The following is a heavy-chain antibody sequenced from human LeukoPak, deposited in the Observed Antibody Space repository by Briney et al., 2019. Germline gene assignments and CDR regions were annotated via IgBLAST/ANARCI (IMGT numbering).Heavy chain of an antibody. J-gene: IGHJ3*02. D-gene: IGHD2-8*01. CDR2: MGGNAGKR. CDR1: GRTFTEYY. V-gene: IGHV3-11*04. Sequence: PGGSLRLSCAASGRTFTEYYMHWIRQAPGKGEEWVSFMGGNAGKRYYADCVKGRFTISRDNAKNSLYLQMNSLRAEDTAVYYCAREWSAFDIWGQGTMVTVSS. CDR3: AREWSAFDI.